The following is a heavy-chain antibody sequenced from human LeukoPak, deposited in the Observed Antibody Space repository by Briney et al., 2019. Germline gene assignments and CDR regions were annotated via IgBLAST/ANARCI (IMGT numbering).Heavy chain of an antibody. CDR2: IYYSGST. V-gene: IGHV4-61*01. CDR3: ARGTDLVV. D-gene: IGHD2-15*01. CDR1: GGSISSSSYY. Sequence: SETLSLTCTVSGGSISSSSYYWSWIRQPPGKGLEWIGYIYYSGSTNYNPSLKSRVTISVDTSKNQFSLKLSSVTAADTAVYYCARGTDLVVWGQGTLVTVSS. J-gene: IGHJ4*02.